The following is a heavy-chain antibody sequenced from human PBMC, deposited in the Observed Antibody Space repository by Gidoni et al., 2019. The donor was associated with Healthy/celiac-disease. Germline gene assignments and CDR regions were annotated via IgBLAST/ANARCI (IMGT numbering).Heavy chain of an antibody. V-gene: IGHV3-30*18. CDR3: AKDLRSNYDILT. D-gene: IGHD3-9*01. CDR2: ISYDGSNK. CDR1: GCTFSSYG. Sequence: QVQLVESGGGVVQPGSSLRLSWAASGCTFSSYGMHWVRQAPGKGLEWVAVISYDGSNKYYADSVKGRFTISRDNSKNTLYLQMNSLRAEDTAVYYCAKDLRSNYDILTWGQGTLVTVSS. J-gene: IGHJ1*01.